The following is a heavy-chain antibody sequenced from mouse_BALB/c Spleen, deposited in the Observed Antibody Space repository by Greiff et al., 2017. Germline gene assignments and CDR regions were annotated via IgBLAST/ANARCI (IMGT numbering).Heavy chain of an antibody. J-gene: IGHJ2*01. CDR1: GFNIKDYY. D-gene: IGHD2-1*01. CDR3: AVYYGNPFDY. V-gene: IGHV14-1*02. CDR2: IDPENGNT. Sequence: VQLKESGAELVRPGALVKLSCKASGFNIKDYYMHWVKQRPEQGLEWIGWIDPENGNTIYDPKFQGKASITADTSSNTAYLQLSSLTSEDTAVYYCAVYYGNPFDYWGQGTTLTVSS.